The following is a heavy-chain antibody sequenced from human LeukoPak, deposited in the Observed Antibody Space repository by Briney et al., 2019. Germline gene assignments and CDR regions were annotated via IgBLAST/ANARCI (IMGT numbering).Heavy chain of an antibody. V-gene: IGHV4-30-4*01. CDR2: IYYSGST. CDR3: ARALYGDYDFDY. CDR1: GGSISSGDYY. Sequence: SETLSLTCTVSGGSISSGDYYWSWIRQPPGKGLEWIGYIYYSGSTYYTPSLKSRVTISVDTSKNQFSLKLSSVTAADTAVYYCARALYGDYDFDYWGQGTLVTVSS. D-gene: IGHD4-17*01. J-gene: IGHJ4*02.